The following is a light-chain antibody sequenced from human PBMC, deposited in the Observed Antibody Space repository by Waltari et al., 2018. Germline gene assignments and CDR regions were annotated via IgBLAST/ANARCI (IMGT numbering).Light chain of an antibody. CDR3: CSYAGDYTLV. V-gene: IGLV2-11*01. J-gene: IGLJ2*01. CDR2: DVY. CDR1: GTAVGRYNY. Sequence: QSALTQPRSVSGSPGQSVTISCTGTGTAVGRYNYVPWYQQYPGKAPKLMISDVYERPSGVPDRFSGSKSGNTASLTISGLQAEDEAVYYCCSYAGDYTLVFGGGTEVTVL.